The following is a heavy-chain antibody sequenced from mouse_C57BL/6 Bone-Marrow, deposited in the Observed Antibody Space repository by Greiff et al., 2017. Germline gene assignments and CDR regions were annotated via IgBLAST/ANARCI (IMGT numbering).Heavy chain of an antibody. CDR3: ASVEDFDY. D-gene: IGHD1-1*01. J-gene: IGHJ2*01. CDR1: GYTFTSYW. CDR2: IYPGSGST. Sequence: QVQLKQPGAELVKPGASVKMSCKASGYTFTSYWITWVKQRPGQGLEWIGDIYPGSGSTNYNEKFKSKATLTADTSSSTAYLQLSSLTSDDSAVYYCASVEDFDYWGQGTTLTVSS. V-gene: IGHV1-55*01.